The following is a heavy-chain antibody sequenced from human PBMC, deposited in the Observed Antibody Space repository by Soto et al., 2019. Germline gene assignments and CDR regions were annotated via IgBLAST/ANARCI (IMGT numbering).Heavy chain of an antibody. CDR3: ARWTYCGGDCYWLVL. D-gene: IGHD2-21*02. Sequence: SETLSLTCTISGGSISGFYWGWIRQPPGKGLEWIGNIYYSGSANYDPSLRSRVTISLNTSKNQFSLNLNSVTAADTAIYYCARWTYCGGDCYWLVLWGQGTLVTVS. J-gene: IGHJ4*02. V-gene: IGHV4-59*01. CDR2: IYYSGSA. CDR1: GGSISGFY.